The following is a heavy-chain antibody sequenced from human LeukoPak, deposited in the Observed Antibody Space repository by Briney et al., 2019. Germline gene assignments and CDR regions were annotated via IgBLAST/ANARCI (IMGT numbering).Heavy chain of an antibody. CDR1: GFTFSSYS. V-gene: IGHV3-23*01. CDR3: AKDGYYDFWSGYPLNDAFDI. CDR2: ISGSGGST. J-gene: IGHJ3*02. Sequence: GGSLRLSCAASGFTFSSYSMNWVRQAPGKGLEWVSAISGSGGSTYYADSVKGRFTISRDNSKNTPYLQMNSLRAEDTAVYYCAKDGYYDFWSGYPLNDAFDIWGQGTMVTVSS. D-gene: IGHD3-3*01.